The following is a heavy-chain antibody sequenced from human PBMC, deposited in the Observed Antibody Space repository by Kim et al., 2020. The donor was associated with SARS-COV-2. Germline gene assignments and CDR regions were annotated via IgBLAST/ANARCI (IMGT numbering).Heavy chain of an antibody. CDR3: ARRRLVATIIDY. CDR1: GGSVSSGSYY. V-gene: IGHV4-61*01. D-gene: IGHD5-12*01. CDR2: IYYSGST. J-gene: IGHJ4*02. Sequence: SETLSLTCTVSGGSVSSGSYYWSWIRQPPGKGLEWIGYIYYSGSTNYNPSLKSRVTISVDTSKNQFSLKLSSVTAADTAVYYCARRRLVATIIDYWGQGTLVTVSS.